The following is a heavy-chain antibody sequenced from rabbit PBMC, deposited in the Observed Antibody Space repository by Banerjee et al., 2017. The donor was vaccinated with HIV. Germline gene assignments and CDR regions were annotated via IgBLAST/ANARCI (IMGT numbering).Heavy chain of an antibody. CDR1: GFSFSSSYW. J-gene: IGHJ4*01. V-gene: IGHV1S45*01. Sequence: EESGGGLVQPEGSLTLTCTASGFSFSSSYWICWIRQAPGKGLEWIACIDAGSNGNTYYATWAKGRFTISKASWTTVTLQMTSLTAADTASYFCARDLAGVIGWNFNLWGPGTLVTIS. D-gene: IGHD4-1*01. CDR2: IDAGSNGNT. CDR3: ARDLAGVIGWNFNL.